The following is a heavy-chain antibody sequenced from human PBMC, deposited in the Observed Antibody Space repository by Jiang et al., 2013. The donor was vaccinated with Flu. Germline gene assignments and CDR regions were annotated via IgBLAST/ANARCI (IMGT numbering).Heavy chain of an antibody. J-gene: IGHJ3*02. D-gene: IGHD1-7*01. V-gene: IGHV3-33*01. CDR3: AMRGGAGTGALGAFDI. CDR2: IWYDGSNK. Sequence: VIWYDGSNKYYADSVKGRFTISRDNSKNTLYLQMNSLRAEDTAVYYCAMRGGAGTGALGAFDIWGQGTMVTVSS.